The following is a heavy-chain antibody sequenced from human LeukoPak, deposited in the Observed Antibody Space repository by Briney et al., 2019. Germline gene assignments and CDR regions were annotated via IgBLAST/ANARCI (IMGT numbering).Heavy chain of an antibody. CDR3: TRDSGSYYGHFDS. Sequence: SQTLSLTCGVSGTSVSVKSASWNWIRQSPSSGLEWLVRTYYRSKWFTDYAVSVRGRVTINADTANNQFSLQLSAVTPEDTALYYCTRDSGSYYGHFDSWGQGTLVTVSS. V-gene: IGHV6-1*01. CDR1: GTSVSVKSAS. D-gene: IGHD1-26*01. CDR2: TYYRSKWFT. J-gene: IGHJ4*02.